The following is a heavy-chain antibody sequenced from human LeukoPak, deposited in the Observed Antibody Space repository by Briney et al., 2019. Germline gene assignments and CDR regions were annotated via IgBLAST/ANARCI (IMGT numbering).Heavy chain of an antibody. CDR1: GGSISSYY. CDR3: ARVRRVGATPFDY. V-gene: IGHV4-59*08. Sequence: SETLSLTCTVSGGSISSYYWSWIRQPPGKGLEWIGYIYYSGSTNYNPSLKSRVTISLDTSKNQFSLKLSSVTAADTAVYYCARVRRVGATPFDYWGQGTLVTVSS. CDR2: IYYSGST. D-gene: IGHD1-26*01. J-gene: IGHJ4*02.